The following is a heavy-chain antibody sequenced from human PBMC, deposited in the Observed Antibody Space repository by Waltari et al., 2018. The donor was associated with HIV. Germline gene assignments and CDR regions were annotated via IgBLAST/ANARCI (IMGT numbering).Heavy chain of an antibody. CDR1: GFTFSSYA. CDR3: ASYSSGFNY. Sequence: QVQLVESGGGVVQPGRSLRLSCAASGFTFSSYAMHWVRQAPGKGLEWVAVSWYEGMNTYYADSVKGRFTISRDNSKSTLYLQMNSLRDDDTAVYYCASYSSGFNYWGQGTLVTVSS. CDR2: SWYEGMNT. D-gene: IGHD3-10*01. V-gene: IGHV3-33*01. J-gene: IGHJ4*02.